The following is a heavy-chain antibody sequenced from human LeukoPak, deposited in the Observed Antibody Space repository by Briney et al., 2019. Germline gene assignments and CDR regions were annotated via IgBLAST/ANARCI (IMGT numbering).Heavy chain of an antibody. Sequence: PSETLSLTCAVYGGSFSGYYWSWIRQPPGKGLEWIGEINHSGSTNYNPSLKSRVTISVDASKNQFSLKLSSVTAADTAVYYCAIGLSHYVDYWGQGTLVTVSS. CDR1: GGSFSGYY. CDR2: INHSGST. D-gene: IGHD2-8*01. V-gene: IGHV4-34*01. J-gene: IGHJ4*02. CDR3: AIGLSHYVDY.